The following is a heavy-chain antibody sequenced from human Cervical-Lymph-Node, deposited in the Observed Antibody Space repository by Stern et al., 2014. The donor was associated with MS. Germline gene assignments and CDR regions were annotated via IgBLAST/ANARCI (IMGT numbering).Heavy chain of an antibody. CDR1: GGSISSYF. V-gene: IGHV4-59*01. D-gene: IGHD6-19*01. CDR2: IYYGGST. Sequence: QVQLGESGPRLVKPSETLSLTCTVSGGSISSYFWSWIRQPPGKGLEWIVYIYYGGSTNYNPSLESRVTISVDTSKNQCSLKLSSVTAADTAVYYCARGGWYLNYWGQGTLVTHSS. J-gene: IGHJ4*02. CDR3: ARGGWYLNY.